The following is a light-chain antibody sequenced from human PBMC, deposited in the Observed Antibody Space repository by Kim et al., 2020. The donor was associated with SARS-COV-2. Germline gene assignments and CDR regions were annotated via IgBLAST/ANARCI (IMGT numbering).Light chain of an antibody. V-gene: IGLV3-21*04. CDR1: NIGSKS. Sequence: SYELTQPPSVSVAPGKTARITCGGNNIGSKSVHWYQQKPGQAPVLVIYYDSDRPSGIPERFSGSNSGNTATLTISRVEAGDEADYYCQVWASSSDHPFGT. CDR3: QVWASSSDHP. J-gene: IGLJ1*01. CDR2: YDS.